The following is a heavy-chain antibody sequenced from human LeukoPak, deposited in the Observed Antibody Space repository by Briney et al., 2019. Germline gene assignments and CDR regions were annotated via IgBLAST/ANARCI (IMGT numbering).Heavy chain of an antibody. CDR2: IYYSGST. CDR3: ARSTSGYNAWFDP. Sequence: SETLSLTCTVSGGSISSYYWSWIRQPPGKGMEWIGYIYYSGSTNYNPSLKSRVTISVDTSKNQFSLKLSSVTAADTAVYYCARSTSGYNAWFDPWGRGTLVTVSS. V-gene: IGHV4-59*01. CDR1: GGSISSYY. D-gene: IGHD5-12*01. J-gene: IGHJ5*02.